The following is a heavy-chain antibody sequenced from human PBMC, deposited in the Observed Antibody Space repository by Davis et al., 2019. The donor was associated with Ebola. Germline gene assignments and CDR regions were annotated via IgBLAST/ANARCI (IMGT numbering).Heavy chain of an antibody. Sequence: GESLKISCAASGFTFSSYSMNWVRQAPGKGLEWVSSISSSSSYIYYADSVKGRFTISRDNAKNTLYLQMNSLRAEDTAVYYCARVPVYYDFWSGYRDYYYMDVWGKGTTVTVSS. V-gene: IGHV3-21*01. D-gene: IGHD3-3*01. CDR2: ISSSSSYI. J-gene: IGHJ6*03. CDR3: ARVPVYYDFWSGYRDYYYMDV. CDR1: GFTFSSYS.